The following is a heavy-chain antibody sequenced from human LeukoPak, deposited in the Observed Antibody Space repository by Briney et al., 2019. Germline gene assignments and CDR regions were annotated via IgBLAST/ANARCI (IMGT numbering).Heavy chain of an antibody. D-gene: IGHD5-24*01. CDR3: ARERETYAFDI. CDR2: ISYDGSNK. V-gene: IGHV3-30-3*01. J-gene: IGHJ3*02. CDR1: GFTFSSYA. Sequence: GGSLRLSCAASGFTFSSYAMHWVRQAPGKGLEWVAVISYDGSNKYYADAVKGRFTISGDNSKNTLYLQINSLRAEDTAVYYCARERETYAFDIWGQGTMVTVSS.